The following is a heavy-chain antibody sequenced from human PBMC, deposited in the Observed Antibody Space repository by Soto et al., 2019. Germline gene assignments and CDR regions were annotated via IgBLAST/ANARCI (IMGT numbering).Heavy chain of an antibody. V-gene: IGHV3-21*01. J-gene: IGHJ3*01. CDR1: GFTFSSYN. CDR2: INNSGSYT. D-gene: IGHD3-22*01. CDR3: TRVVHFDSSGFDL. Sequence: WGTLCLSCAASGFTFSSYNLSWVRQAPGKGLEWVSSINNSGSYTYYPYPKKGRSTIAKTSTKNSLYLQMNRPRAEETVVYCCTRVVHFDSSGFDLWRQGTMVT.